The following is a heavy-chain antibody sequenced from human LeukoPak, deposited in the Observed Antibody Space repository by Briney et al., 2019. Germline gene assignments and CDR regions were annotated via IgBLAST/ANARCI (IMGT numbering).Heavy chain of an antibody. J-gene: IGHJ5*01. CDR2: IKQDGSEK. V-gene: IGHV3-7*01. Sequence: PGGSLRLSCEASGFTFSSYWMSWVRQAPGKGLEWVANIKQDGSEKYYVDSVRGRFTTSRYNAKSTAYLVLNDVRVEDTAVYYCGTSRWSGVVDSWGQGILVTVSA. CDR3: GTSRWSGVVDS. D-gene: IGHD3-3*01. CDR1: GFTFSSYW.